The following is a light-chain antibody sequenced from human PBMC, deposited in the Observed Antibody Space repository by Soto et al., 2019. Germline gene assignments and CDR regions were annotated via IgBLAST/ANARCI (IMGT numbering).Light chain of an antibody. CDR3: QLRSNWIFT. Sequence: EIEMTQSPATLSSSPGERATLSCRASQSVNNYLAWYQQKHGQAPRLLIYDASKRATGIPARFSGSGSGTEFTLTISSLEPEDSAVYYCQLRSNWIFTFGPGTKVEI. V-gene: IGKV3-11*01. CDR1: QSVNNY. J-gene: IGKJ3*01. CDR2: DAS.